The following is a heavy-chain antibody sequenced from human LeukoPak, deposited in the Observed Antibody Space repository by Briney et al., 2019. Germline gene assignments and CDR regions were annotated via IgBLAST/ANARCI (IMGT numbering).Heavy chain of an antibody. CDR1: GFTFSSYA. Sequence: GGSLRLSCAAPGFTFSSYAMHWVRQAPGKGLEWVAVISYDGSNKYYADSVKGRFTISRDNSKNTLYLQMNSLRAEDTAVYYCARENCSGGSCYFYGMDVWGQGTTVTVSS. D-gene: IGHD2-15*01. CDR3: ARENCSGGSCYFYGMDV. V-gene: IGHV3-30-3*01. J-gene: IGHJ6*02. CDR2: ISYDGSNK.